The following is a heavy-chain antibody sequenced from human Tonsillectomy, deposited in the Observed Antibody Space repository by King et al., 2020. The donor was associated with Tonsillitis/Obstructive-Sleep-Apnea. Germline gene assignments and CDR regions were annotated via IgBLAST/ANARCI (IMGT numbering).Heavy chain of an antibody. CDR1: GYSFTSYW. D-gene: IGHD3-9*01. V-gene: IGHV5-51*01. Sequence: VQLVQSGAEVKKPGESLKISCKGSGYSFTSYWIGWVRQMPGKGLEWMGIIYPGDSDTRYSPSFQGQVTISADKSISTAYLQWSSLKALDTAMYYCARQGDDILTGYYVPFDPWGQGTLVTVSS. CDR3: ARQGDDILTGYYVPFDP. CDR2: IYPGDSDT. J-gene: IGHJ5*02.